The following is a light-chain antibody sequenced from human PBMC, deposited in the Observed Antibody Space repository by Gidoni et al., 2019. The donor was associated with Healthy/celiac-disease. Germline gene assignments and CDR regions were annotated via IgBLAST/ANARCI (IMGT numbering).Light chain of an antibody. J-gene: IGKJ2*01. Sequence: EIVLTQSPGTLSLSPGERATLSCRASQRVSSSYLAWYPQKPGQAPRLLIYGASSRATGIPDRFSGSGSGTDFTLTISRLEPEDFSLYYCQQFGSSPPMYTFGQGTKLEIK. V-gene: IGKV3-20*01. CDR1: QRVSSSY. CDR2: GAS. CDR3: QQFGSSPPMYT.